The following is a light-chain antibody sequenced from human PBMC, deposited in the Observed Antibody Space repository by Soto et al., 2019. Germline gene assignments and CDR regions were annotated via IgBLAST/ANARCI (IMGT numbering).Light chain of an antibody. V-gene: IGKV1-39*01. J-gene: IGKJ1*01. Sequence: DIQMTQSPSSLSASVGDRVTITCRASQSISNYLNWYQQKPGKAPKLLISAASSMQSGVPSRFSGSESETSFTLTISSLEPDDSATYDCQQSFSPLWTFGQGTKVEV. CDR1: QSISNY. CDR3: QQSFSPLWT. CDR2: AAS.